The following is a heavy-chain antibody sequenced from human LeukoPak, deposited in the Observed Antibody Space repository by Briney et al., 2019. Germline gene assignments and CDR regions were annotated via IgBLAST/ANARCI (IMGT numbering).Heavy chain of an antibody. Sequence: GGSLRLSCAASRFTFSSYAMSWVRQAPGKGLEWVSAISGSGGSTYYADSVKGRFTISRDNSKNTLYLQMNSLRAEDTAVYYCAKYGVAARCVDYWGQGTLVTVSS. CDR1: RFTFSSYA. D-gene: IGHD6-6*01. V-gene: IGHV3-23*01. J-gene: IGHJ4*02. CDR3: AKYGVAARCVDY. CDR2: ISGSGGST.